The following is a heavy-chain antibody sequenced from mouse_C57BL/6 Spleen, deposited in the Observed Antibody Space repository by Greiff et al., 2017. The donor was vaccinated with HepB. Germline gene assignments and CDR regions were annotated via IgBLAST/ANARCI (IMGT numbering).Heavy chain of an antibody. D-gene: IGHD1-1*01. V-gene: IGHV1-55*01. Sequence: QVQLQQPGAELVKPGASVKMSCKASGYTFTSYWITWVKQRPGQGLEWIGDIYPGSGSTNYNEKFKSKATLTVDTSSSTAYMQLSSLTSEDSAVYYCARGYYGSSPFAYWGQGTLSLSLQ. J-gene: IGHJ3*01. CDR2: IYPGSGST. CDR1: GYTFTSYW. CDR3: ARGYYGSSPFAY.